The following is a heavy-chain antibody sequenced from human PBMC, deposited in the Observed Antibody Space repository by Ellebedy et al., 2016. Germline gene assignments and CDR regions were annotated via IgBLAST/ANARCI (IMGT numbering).Heavy chain of an antibody. CDR1: GGSFSGYY. D-gene: IGHD1-20*01. CDR3: ARGPNWNDFDY. Sequence: SETLSLXCAVYGGSFSGYYWSWIRQPPGKGLEWIGEINHSGSTNYNPSLKSRVTISVDTSRNQFSLKLRSVTAADTAVYYCARGPNWNDFDYWGQGTQVTASS. CDR2: INHSGST. V-gene: IGHV4-34*01. J-gene: IGHJ4*02.